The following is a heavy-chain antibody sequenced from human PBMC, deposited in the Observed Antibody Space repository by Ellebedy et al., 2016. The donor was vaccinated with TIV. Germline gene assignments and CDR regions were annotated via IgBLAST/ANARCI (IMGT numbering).Heavy chain of an antibody. V-gene: IGHV1-8*01. Sequence: ASVKVSXXASGYTFTSYDINWVRQATGQGLEWMGWMNPNSGNTGYAQKFQGRVTMTRNTSISTAYMELSSLRSEDTAVYYCARGRIPAIILTGYRALHYWGQGTLVTVSS. CDR2: MNPNSGNT. D-gene: IGHD3-9*01. CDR3: ARGRIPAIILTGYRALHY. CDR1: GYTFTSYD. J-gene: IGHJ4*02.